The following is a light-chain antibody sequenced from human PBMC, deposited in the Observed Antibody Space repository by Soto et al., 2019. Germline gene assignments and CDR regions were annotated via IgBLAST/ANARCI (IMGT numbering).Light chain of an antibody. CDR2: GAS. CDR3: QQYNDWPRT. J-gene: IGKJ2*01. Sequence: EIVMTQSPATLSVSPGERATLSCRASQSVRSNLAWYQQKLGQAPRLLIYGASTRATGIPARFSGSGSGTEFTLTISSLQSEDFVIFYCQQYNDWPRTFGQGTKL. CDR1: QSVRSN. V-gene: IGKV3-15*01.